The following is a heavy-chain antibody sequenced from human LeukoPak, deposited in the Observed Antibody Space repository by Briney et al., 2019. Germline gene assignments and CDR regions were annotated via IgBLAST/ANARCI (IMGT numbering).Heavy chain of an antibody. CDR1: GFTFSSYS. J-gene: IGHJ4*02. D-gene: IGHD3-22*01. CDR3: ARGMDYYDSSGSDDC. CDR2: ISSSSSTI. V-gene: IGHV3-48*04. Sequence: GGSLRLSCAASGFTFSSYSMNWVRQAPGKGLEWVSYISSSSSTIYYADSVKGRFTISRDNAKNSLYLQMNSLRAEDTAVYYCARGMDYYDSSGSDDCWGQGTLVTVSS.